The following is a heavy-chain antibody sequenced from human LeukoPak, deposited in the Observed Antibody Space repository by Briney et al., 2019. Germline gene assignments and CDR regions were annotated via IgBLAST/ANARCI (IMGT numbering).Heavy chain of an antibody. D-gene: IGHD2-2*01. CDR1: GFTFSSYA. CDR3: AKGDVVVPAAKRWLLSEASPDAFDI. Sequence: GRSLRLSCAASGFTFSSYAMSWARHAPGKGLEWVSAISGSGGSTYSADSVKGRFTISRDNSKNTLYLQMNSLRAEDTAVYYCAKGDVVVPAAKRWLLSEASPDAFDIWGQGTMVTVSS. CDR2: ISGSGGST. V-gene: IGHV3-23*01. J-gene: IGHJ3*02.